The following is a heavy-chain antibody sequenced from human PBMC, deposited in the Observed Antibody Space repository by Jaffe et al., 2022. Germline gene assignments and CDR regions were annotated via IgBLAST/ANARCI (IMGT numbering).Heavy chain of an antibody. J-gene: IGHJ3*02. CDR2: IYTSGST. CDR1: GGSISSGSYY. CDR3: ARTPMPTSNVVVTADPYDAFDI. V-gene: IGHV4-61*02. Sequence: QVQLQESGPGLVKPSQTLSLTCTVSGGSISSGSYYWSWIRQPAGKGLEWIGRIYTSGSTNYNPSLKSRVTISVDTSKNQFSLKLSSVTAADTAVYYCARTPMPTSNVVVTADPYDAFDIWGQGTMVTVSS. D-gene: IGHD2-21*02.